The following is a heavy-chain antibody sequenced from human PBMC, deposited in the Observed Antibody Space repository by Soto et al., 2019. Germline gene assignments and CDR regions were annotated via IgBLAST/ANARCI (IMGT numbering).Heavy chain of an antibody. CDR3: ASSRGSPVPLDY. D-gene: IGHD1-26*01. V-gene: IGHV4-30-2*01. CDR2: IYHSGST. Sequence: QLQLQESGSGLVKPSQTLSLTCAVSGGSISSGGYSWSWIRQPPGKGLEWIGYIYHSGSTYYNPYLKSRVTISVDRSKHQFSLKLSSVTAADTAVYSCASSRGSPVPLDYWGQGTLVTVSS. CDR1: GGSISSGGYS. J-gene: IGHJ4*02.